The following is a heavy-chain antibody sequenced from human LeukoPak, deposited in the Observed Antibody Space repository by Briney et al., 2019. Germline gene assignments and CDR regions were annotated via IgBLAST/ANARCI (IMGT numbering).Heavy chain of an antibody. Sequence: SVKVSCKASGFTFTSSAVQWVRQARGQRLEWIGWIVVGSGNANYAQKFQERVTITRDMSTSAAYMELSSLRSEDTAVYYCAAINWYSKDWFDPWGQGTLVTVSS. CDR1: GFTFTSSA. CDR2: IVVGSGNA. V-gene: IGHV1-58*01. J-gene: IGHJ5*02. CDR3: AAINWYSKDWFDP. D-gene: IGHD6-13*01.